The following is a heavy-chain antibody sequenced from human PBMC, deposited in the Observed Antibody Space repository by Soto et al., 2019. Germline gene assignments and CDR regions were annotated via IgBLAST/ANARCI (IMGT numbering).Heavy chain of an antibody. D-gene: IGHD6-13*01. CDR2: ISSSSSYI. CDR3: ARDNPIPNSSSWHNWFDP. V-gene: IGHV3-21*01. J-gene: IGHJ5*02. CDR1: GFTFSSYS. Sequence: EVQLVESGGGLVKPGGSLRLSCAASGFTFSSYSMNWVRQAPGKGLEWVSSISSSSSYIYYADSVKGRFTISRDNAKNSLYLQMNSLRAEDTAVYYCARDNPIPNSSSWHNWFDPWGQGTLVTVSS.